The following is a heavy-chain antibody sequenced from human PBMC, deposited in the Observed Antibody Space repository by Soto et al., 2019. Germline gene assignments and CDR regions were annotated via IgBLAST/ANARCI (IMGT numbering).Heavy chain of an antibody. J-gene: IGHJ6*02. Sequence: ASVKVSCKASGYTFTSYYMHWVRQAPGQGLEWKGIINPSGGSTSYAQKFQGRVTMTRDTSTSTVYMELSSLRSEDTAVYYCARGASYRQYYYYGMDVWGQGTTVTVSS. CDR1: GYTFTSYY. CDR3: ARGASYRQYYYYGMDV. D-gene: IGHD1-26*01. CDR2: INPSGGST. V-gene: IGHV1-46*01.